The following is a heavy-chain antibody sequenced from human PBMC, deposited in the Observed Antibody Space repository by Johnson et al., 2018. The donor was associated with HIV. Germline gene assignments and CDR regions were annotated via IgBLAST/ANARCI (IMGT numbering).Heavy chain of an antibody. D-gene: IGHD6-13*01. Sequence: VHLVESGGGLVQPGGSLRLSCAASGFTFSSYWMSWVRQAPGKGLEWVANIKQDGSEKYYVDSVKARFTISRDNAKNSLDMQMNSLRAEDTAVYYSVGAPCRSSWYEPDDAFDIWGQGTMVTVSS. CDR1: GFTFSSYW. CDR3: VGAPCRSSWYEPDDAFDI. V-gene: IGHV3-7*05. CDR2: IKQDGSEK. J-gene: IGHJ3*02.